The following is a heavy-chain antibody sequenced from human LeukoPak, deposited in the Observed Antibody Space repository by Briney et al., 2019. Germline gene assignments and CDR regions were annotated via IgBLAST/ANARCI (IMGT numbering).Heavy chain of an antibody. J-gene: IGHJ4*02. V-gene: IGHV1-18*01. Sequence: ASVKVSFKASGYTFTSYGISWVRQAPGQGLEWMGWISAYNGNTNYAQKLQGRVTMTTDTSTSTAYMELRSLRSDDTAVYYCAREDRDYYDSSGYYSWGQGTLVTVSS. CDR1: GYTFTSYG. CDR2: ISAYNGNT. D-gene: IGHD3-22*01. CDR3: AREDRDYYDSSGYYS.